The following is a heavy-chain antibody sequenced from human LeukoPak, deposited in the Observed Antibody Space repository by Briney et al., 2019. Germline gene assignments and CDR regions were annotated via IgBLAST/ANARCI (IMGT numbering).Heavy chain of an antibody. J-gene: IGHJ3*02. V-gene: IGHV3-21*01. CDR2: ISSSSSYI. CDR1: GFTFSSYS. Sequence: GGSLRLSCAASGFTFSSYSMNWVRQAPGKGLELVSSISSSSSYIYYADSVKGRCAISRDNAKNSLYLQMNSLRAEDTAVYYCARLGPYYYDSSGPKADDAFDIWGQGTMVTVSS. D-gene: IGHD3-22*01. CDR3: ARLGPYYYDSSGPKADDAFDI.